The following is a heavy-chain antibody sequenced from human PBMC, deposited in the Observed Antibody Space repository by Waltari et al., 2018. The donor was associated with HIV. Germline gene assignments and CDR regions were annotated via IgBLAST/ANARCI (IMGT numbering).Heavy chain of an antibody. D-gene: IGHD5-18*01. CDR2: INAETGNT. CDR1: GYSFTDFA. V-gene: IGHV1-3*01. CDR3: ASGFRETAMDIDF. J-gene: IGHJ4*02. Sequence: QVHLVQSGTDVKRPGASVTVSCRASGYSFTDFAVHWVRQVPGQSLEWMGWINAETGNTKFSHKFEDRVVFDKDTSASTVYMELRRLRSEDTAVFYCASGFRETAMDIDFWGQGTLVTVSS.